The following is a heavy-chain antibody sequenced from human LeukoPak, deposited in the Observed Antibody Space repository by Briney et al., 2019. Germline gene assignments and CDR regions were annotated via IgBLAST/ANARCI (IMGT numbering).Heavy chain of an antibody. V-gene: IGHV3-48*03. D-gene: IGHD2-2*01. CDR2: IGSSGSTI. CDR3: ARAYCSSTSCYPPNY. CDR1: GFTFSSYE. Sequence: GGSLRLSCAASGFTFSSYEMNWVRQAPGKGLEWVSYIGSSGSTIYYADSVKGRFTISRDNAKNSLYLQMNSLRAEDTAVYYCARAYCSSTSCYPPNYWGQGTLVTVSS. J-gene: IGHJ4*02.